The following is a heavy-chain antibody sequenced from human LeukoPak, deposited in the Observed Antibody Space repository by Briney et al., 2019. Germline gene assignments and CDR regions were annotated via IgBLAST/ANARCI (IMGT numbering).Heavy chain of an antibody. J-gene: IGHJ4*02. CDR3: ARGSQPGRRFDH. D-gene: IGHD1-14*01. Sequence: PSETLSLTCTVSGGSISSSSYYWGWIRQPPGKGLEWIGNIYYSGSTYYNPSLKSRVTMSVDTSKNQFSLKLSSVTAADTAIYYCARGSQPGRRFDHWGQGTLVTVSS. CDR2: IYYSGST. CDR1: GGSISSSSYY. V-gene: IGHV4-39*07.